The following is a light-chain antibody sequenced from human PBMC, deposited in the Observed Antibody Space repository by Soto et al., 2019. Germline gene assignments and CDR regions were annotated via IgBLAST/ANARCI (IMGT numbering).Light chain of an antibody. CDR3: QSYDSPLSARYV. V-gene: IGLV1-40*01. J-gene: IGLJ1*01. CDR1: SSNIGAGYD. Sequence: QSVLTQPPSVSGAPGQRVTISCTGSSSNIGAGYDVHWYQQRPGTAPKLLIFGNINRPSGVTDRFSVSKSGNSASLAITGLQDEDEGDYYYQSYDSPLSARYVFGNGTKLTVL. CDR2: GNI.